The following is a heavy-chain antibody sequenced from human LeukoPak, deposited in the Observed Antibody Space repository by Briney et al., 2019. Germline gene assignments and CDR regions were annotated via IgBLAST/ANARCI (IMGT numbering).Heavy chain of an antibody. CDR3: ARDAHDYGDYGTDYYYMDV. CDR2: ISSSSSYT. V-gene: IGHV3-21*01. CDR1: GFTFSSYS. Sequence: KTGGSLRLSCAASGFTFSSYSMNWVRQAPGKGLEWVSSISSSSSYTYYAGSVKGRFTISRDNAKNSLYLQMNSLRAEDTAVYYCARDAHDYGDYGTDYYYMDVWGKGTTVTVSS. D-gene: IGHD4-17*01. J-gene: IGHJ6*03.